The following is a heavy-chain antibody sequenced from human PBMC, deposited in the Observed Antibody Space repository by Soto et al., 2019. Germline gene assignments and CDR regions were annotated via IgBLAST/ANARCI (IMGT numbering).Heavy chain of an antibody. CDR2: ISGSGGST. CDR3: AKVRAIILGPTTGALGLLFDL. V-gene: IGHV3-23*01. Sequence: EVQLLESGGGLVQPGGSLRLSCAASGFTFSSYAMIWVRQAPGKGLEWVSAISGSGGSTYYADSVKGRFTISRDNSKNMLYLEETSLRAEDTAVYYCAKVRAIILGPTTGALGLLFDLWGRGTLNPVSS. J-gene: IGHJ2*01. D-gene: IGHD1-26*01. CDR1: GFTFSSYA.